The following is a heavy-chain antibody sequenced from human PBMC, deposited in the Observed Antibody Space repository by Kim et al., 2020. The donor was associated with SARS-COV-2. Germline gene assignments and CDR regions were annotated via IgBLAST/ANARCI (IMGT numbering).Heavy chain of an antibody. Sequence: GGSLRLSCAASGFTFSSYGMHWVRQAPGKGLEWVAVISYDGSNKYYADSVKGRFTISRDNSKNTLYLQMNSLRAEDTAVYYCAKDRTDYGDFYFDYWGQGTLVTVSS. J-gene: IGHJ4*02. CDR1: GFTFSSYG. CDR3: AKDRTDYGDFYFDY. CDR2: ISYDGSNK. D-gene: IGHD4-17*01. V-gene: IGHV3-30*18.